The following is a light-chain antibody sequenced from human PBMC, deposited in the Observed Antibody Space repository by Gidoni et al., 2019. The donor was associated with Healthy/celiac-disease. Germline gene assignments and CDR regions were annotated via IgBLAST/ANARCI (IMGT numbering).Light chain of an antibody. CDR3: QQYNNWPLT. CDR1: QSVSSN. Sequence: EIVMTQSPATLSVSPGERATLSCRASQSVSSNLACYQQKPGQAPRLLIYGASTRATGIPARFRGSGSGTEFTLTISSRQSEDFAVYYCQQYNNWPLTFGGGTKVEIK. CDR2: GAS. J-gene: IGKJ4*01. V-gene: IGKV3-15*01.